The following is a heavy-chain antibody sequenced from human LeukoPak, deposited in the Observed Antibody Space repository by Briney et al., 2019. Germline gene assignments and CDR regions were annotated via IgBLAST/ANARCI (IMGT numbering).Heavy chain of an antibody. Sequence: ASVKVSCKASGYTFTSYGISWVRQAPGQGLEWMGWISAYNGNTNYAQKLQGRVTMTTDTSTSTAYMELRSLRSDDTAVYYCARDSTNYYDSSGIDYWGQGTLVTVSS. J-gene: IGHJ4*02. V-gene: IGHV1-18*01. D-gene: IGHD3-22*01. CDR2: ISAYNGNT. CDR1: GYTFTSYG. CDR3: ARDSTNYYDSSGIDY.